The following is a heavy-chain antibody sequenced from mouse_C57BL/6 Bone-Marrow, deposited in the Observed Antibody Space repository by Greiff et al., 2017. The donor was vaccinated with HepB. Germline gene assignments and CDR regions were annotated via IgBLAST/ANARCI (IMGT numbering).Heavy chain of an antibody. J-gene: IGHJ2*01. CDR1: GFNIKDDY. Sequence: VQLQQSGAELVRPGASVKLSCTASGFNIKDDYMHWVKQRPEQGLEWIGWIDPENGDTEYASKFQGKATIKADTSSNTAYLQLSSLTSEDTAVYYCLLTTVVAHYFDYWGQGTTLTVSS. V-gene: IGHV14-4*01. D-gene: IGHD1-1*01. CDR2: IDPENGDT. CDR3: LLTTVVAHYFDY.